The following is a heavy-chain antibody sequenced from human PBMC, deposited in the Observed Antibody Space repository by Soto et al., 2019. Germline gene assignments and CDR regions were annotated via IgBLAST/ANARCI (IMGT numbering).Heavy chain of an antibody. D-gene: IGHD3-10*01. CDR1: GFTFSSYA. CDR2: ITDTGVNT. CDR3: AKDGPIINMEIDY. J-gene: IGHJ4*02. Sequence: GGSLRLSCAASGFTFSSYAMSWVRQAPGKGLEWVSTITDTGVNTYYADSVKGRFTISRDNSKNALYLQMNSLRAEDTAVYYCAKDGPIINMEIDYWGQGTLVTVSS. V-gene: IGHV3-23*01.